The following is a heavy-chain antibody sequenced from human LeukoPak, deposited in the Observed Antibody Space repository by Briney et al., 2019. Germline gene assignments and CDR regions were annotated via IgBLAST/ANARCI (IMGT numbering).Heavy chain of an antibody. D-gene: IGHD6-6*01. CDR2: IIPIFGTA. CDR1: GGTFSSYA. Sequence: ASVTVSCTASGGTFSSYAISWVRQAPGQGLEWMGGIIPIFGTANYAQKFQGRVTITADESTSTAYMELSSLRSEDTAVYYCARGAPFEYSSSSGMDVWGQGTTVTVSS. J-gene: IGHJ6*02. CDR3: ARGAPFEYSSSSGMDV. V-gene: IGHV1-69*13.